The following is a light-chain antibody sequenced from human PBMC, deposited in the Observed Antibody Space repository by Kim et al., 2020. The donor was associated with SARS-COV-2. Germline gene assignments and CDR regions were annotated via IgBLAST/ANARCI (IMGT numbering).Light chain of an antibody. CDR2: CAS. Sequence: ASISCKSSQSVLSSSNNRNYLTWYQQKPGQPPKLLIYCASTRESGVPDRFSGSGSGTDFTLTISSLQAEDVAVYYCQHYYTTPRTFGQGTKVDIK. CDR3: QHYYTTPRT. CDR1: QSVLSSSNNRNY. J-gene: IGKJ1*01. V-gene: IGKV4-1*01.